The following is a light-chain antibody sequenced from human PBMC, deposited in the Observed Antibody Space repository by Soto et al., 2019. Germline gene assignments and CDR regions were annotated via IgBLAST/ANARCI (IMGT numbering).Light chain of an antibody. CDR3: QQYNGWPLT. CDR2: VAS. J-gene: IGKJ4*01. Sequence: EIVMTQSPATLSVSPGERATLSCRDSQSVSSDLAWYQQKPGKTPKLLIYVASTSATGIPASISGSGSGTKFILIISSLQSEDFAVYYCQQYNGWPLTFGGGTKVEFK. V-gene: IGKV3-15*01. CDR1: QSVSSD.